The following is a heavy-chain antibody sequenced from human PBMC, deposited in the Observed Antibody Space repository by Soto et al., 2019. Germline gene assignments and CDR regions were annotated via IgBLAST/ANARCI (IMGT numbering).Heavy chain of an antibody. V-gene: IGHV1-46*03. Sequence: ASVKVSCKASGYTFTNYYMPLVRQAPGQRLEWMGIINPSGGSTSHAQKFQGRVTMTRDTSTSTVYMELSSLRSEDTAVYYCARATISTKQYFQHWGQGTLVTVSS. J-gene: IGHJ1*01. CDR3: ARATISTKQYFQH. CDR2: INPSGGST. D-gene: IGHD3-3*01. CDR1: GYTFTNYY.